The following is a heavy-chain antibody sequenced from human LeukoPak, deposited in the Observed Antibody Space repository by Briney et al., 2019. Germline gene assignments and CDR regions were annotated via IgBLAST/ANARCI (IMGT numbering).Heavy chain of an antibody. J-gene: IGHJ4*02. V-gene: IGHV3-48*01. D-gene: IGHD3-10*01. Sequence: QSGGSLRLSCAASGFSFRSYSMSWVRQAPGKGLEWVSYISTSSSTIYYADSVKGRFTISSDNAKNSLYLQMNSLRAEDTALYFCARDRGFLRYFDYWGQGTLVTVSS. CDR3: ARDRGFLRYFDY. CDR2: ISTSSSTI. CDR1: GFSFRSYS.